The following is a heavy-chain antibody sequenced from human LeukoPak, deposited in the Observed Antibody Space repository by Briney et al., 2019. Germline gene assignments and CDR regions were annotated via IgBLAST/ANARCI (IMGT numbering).Heavy chain of an antibody. CDR2: INNKNGVT. CDR1: GYTFTGYY. V-gene: IGHV1-2*02. J-gene: IGHJ4*02. CDR3: ARSSGKSRFDY. Sequence: ASVKVSCKASGYTFTGYYTHWVRQAPGQGIEWMGWINNKNGVTNYAQKFQGRVTMTRDSSISTAYMELNGLRSDDTAVYYCARSSGKSRFDYWGQGTLVTVSS. D-gene: IGHD6-25*01.